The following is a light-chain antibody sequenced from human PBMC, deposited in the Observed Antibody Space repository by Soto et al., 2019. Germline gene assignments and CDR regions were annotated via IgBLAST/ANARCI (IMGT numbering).Light chain of an antibody. CDR3: SSYTSSSLYV. CDR1: SSDVGGYDY. CDR2: DVS. J-gene: IGLJ1*01. Sequence: QSALTQPASVSGSPGQSITISCTGTSSDVGGYDYVSWYQHHPGKAPKLMIYDVSNRPSGVSNRFSGSKSGNTASLTISGLQAEDEADYYCSSYTSSSLYVFGTGIKLTVL. V-gene: IGLV2-14*03.